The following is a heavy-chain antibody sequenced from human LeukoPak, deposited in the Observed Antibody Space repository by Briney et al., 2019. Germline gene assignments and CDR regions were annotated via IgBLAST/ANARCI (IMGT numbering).Heavy chain of an antibody. J-gene: IGHJ4*02. V-gene: IGHV3-7*03. CDR3: VRDRGYSTFDY. CDR2: INLDGSEI. CDR1: GFVFGHSW. Sequence: PGGSLRLSCEASGFVFGHSWMSWVRQAPGKGLEWVANINLDGSEINYLDSLTGRLTISRDNAKGSLYLQMNGLRAEDTAVYFCVRDRGYSTFDYWGQGTLVTVSS. D-gene: IGHD3-22*01.